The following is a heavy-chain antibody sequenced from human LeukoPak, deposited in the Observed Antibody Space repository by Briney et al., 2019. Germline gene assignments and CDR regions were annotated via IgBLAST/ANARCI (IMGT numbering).Heavy chain of an antibody. CDR2: IFYSGST. Sequence: SETLSLTCSVSGDSIGSYYCTWIRQSPRKGLEWIGDIFYSGSTDYGPSLKSRVTISVDTSNNQFSLQLRSVTAADTANYYCARGRARDGSFPWLDSWGQGNLVVVSS. CDR1: GDSIGSYY. CDR3: ARGRARDGSFPWLDS. J-gene: IGHJ5*01. D-gene: IGHD3-10*01. V-gene: IGHV4-59*01.